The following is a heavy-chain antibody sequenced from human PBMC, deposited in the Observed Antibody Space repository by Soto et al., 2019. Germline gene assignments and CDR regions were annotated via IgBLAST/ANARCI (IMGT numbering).Heavy chain of an antibody. J-gene: IGHJ6*03. V-gene: IGHV1-18*01. CDR3: ARAGIAARPPYYMDV. D-gene: IGHD6-6*01. Sequence: QVQLVQSGAEVKKPGASVKVSCKASGYTFTSYGISWVRQAPGQGLEWMGWISAYNGNTNYAQKLQGRVTMTTDTSTSTAYIELRSLSSDDTAVYYCARAGIAARPPYYMDVWGNGTTVTVSS. CDR2: ISAYNGNT. CDR1: GYTFTSYG.